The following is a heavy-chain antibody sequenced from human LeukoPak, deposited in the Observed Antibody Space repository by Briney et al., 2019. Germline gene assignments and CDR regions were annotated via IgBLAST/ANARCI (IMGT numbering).Heavy chain of an antibody. Sequence: SETLSLTCAVYGGSFSGYYWSWIRQPPGKGLEWIGEINHSGSTNYNPSLKSRVTISVDTSKNQFSLKLSSVTAADTAVYYCARGVRGSGGMDAWGQGTTVTVSS. CDR2: INHSGST. CDR3: ARGVRGSGGMDA. J-gene: IGHJ6*02. V-gene: IGHV4-34*01. D-gene: IGHD3-10*01. CDR1: GGSFSGYY.